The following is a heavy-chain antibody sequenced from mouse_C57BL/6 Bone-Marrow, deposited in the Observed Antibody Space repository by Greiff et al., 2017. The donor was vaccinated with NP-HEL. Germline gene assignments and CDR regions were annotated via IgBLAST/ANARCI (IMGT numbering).Heavy chain of an antibody. CDR3: VSIYDGYYGGCFDY. Sequence: QVQLQQSGAELVKPGASVKLSCKASGYTFTSYWMHWVKQRPGRGLEWIGRIDPNSGGTKYNEKFKSKATLTVDKPSSTAYMQLSSLTSEDSAVYYCVSIYDGYYGGCFDYWGQGTTLTVSS. D-gene: IGHD2-3*01. V-gene: IGHV1-72*01. J-gene: IGHJ2*01. CDR1: GYTFTSYW. CDR2: IDPNSGGT.